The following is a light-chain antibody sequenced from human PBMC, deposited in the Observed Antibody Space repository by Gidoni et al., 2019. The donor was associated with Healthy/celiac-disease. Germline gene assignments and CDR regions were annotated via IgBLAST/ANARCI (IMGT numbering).Light chain of an antibody. Sequence: IQMTQSPSTLSASVGDRVTITCRAIQSISSWLAWYQQKPGKAPKLLIYKASSLESGVPSRFSSSGSGTEFTLTSSSLQPDDFATYYCQQYNSYSWTFGQGTKVEIK. CDR1: QSISSW. J-gene: IGKJ1*01. V-gene: IGKV1-5*03. CDR3: QQYNSYSWT. CDR2: KAS.